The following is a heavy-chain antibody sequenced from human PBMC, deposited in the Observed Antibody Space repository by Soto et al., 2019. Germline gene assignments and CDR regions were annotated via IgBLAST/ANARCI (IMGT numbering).Heavy chain of an antibody. CDR1: GFSLSTSGVG. CDR2: IYWDDDK. J-gene: IGHJ5*02. CDR3: AHRREHCSGGSCYPNWFDP. Sequence: GPTLVNPTQTLTLTCTFSGFSLSTSGVGVGWIRQPPGKALEWLALIYWDDDKRYSPSLKSRLTITKDTSKNQVVLTMTNMDPVDTATYYCAHRREHCSGGSCYPNWFDPWGQGTLVTVSS. D-gene: IGHD2-15*01. V-gene: IGHV2-5*02.